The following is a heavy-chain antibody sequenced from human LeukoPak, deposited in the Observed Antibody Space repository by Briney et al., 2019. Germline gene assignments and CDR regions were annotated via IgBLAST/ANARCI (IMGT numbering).Heavy chain of an antibody. J-gene: IGHJ4*02. CDR1: GYTFTGYY. CDR3: ARDLKTLETH. CDR2: INPNSGAT. Sequence: APVRVSCKASGYTFTGYYMHWVRQAPGQGLEWMGWINPNSGATNYAQKFQGRVTMTRDTSISTAYMELSRLRSDDTAVYYCARDLKTLETHWGQGTLVTVSS. D-gene: IGHD5-24*01. V-gene: IGHV1-2*02.